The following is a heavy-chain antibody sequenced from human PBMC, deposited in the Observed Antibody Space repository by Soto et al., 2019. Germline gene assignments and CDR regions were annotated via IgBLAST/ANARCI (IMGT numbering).Heavy chain of an antibody. CDR3: ARGGENYSDGGGFNWFDP. CDR2: INPTGGST. Sequence: QVQLVQSGAEVKKPGASVKVSCKASGYTFTNYYIHWVRQAPGQGLEWMGIINPTGGSTSYAQKFQGRVTVTRDTPTRTVYMEVRSLRSDDTAIYFCARGGENYSDGGGFNWFDPWGQGTQVTVSS. CDR1: GYTFTNYY. D-gene: IGHD3-22*01. V-gene: IGHV1-46*01. J-gene: IGHJ5*02.